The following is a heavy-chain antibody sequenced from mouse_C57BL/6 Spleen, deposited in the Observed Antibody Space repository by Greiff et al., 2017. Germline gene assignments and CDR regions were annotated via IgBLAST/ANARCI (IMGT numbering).Heavy chain of an antibody. CDR2: IHPNSGST. D-gene: IGHD1-1*01. CDR1: GYTFTSYW. J-gene: IGHJ1*03. CDR3: ARSSYYGSPYWYFDV. Sequence: VQLQQPGAELVKPGASVKLSCKASGYTFTSYWMHWVKQRPGQGLEWIGMIHPNSGSTNYNEKFKSKATLTVDKSSSTAYMQLSSLTSEDSAVYYCARSSYYGSPYWYFDVWGKGTTVTVSS. V-gene: IGHV1-64*01.